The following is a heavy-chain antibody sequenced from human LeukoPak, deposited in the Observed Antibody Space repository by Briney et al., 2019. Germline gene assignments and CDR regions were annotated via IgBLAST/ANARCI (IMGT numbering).Heavy chain of an antibody. CDR2: INPSSGST. D-gene: IGHD5-24*01. Sequence: ASVKVSCKASGYTFTSNYMHWVRQAPGQGLEWMGIINPSSGSTSYAQKFQGRVTITADESTSTAYMELSSLRSEDTAVYYCARVKGWDGYNPNYRYYFDYWGQGTLVTVSS. J-gene: IGHJ4*02. CDR1: GYTFTSNY. CDR3: ARVKGWDGYNPNYRYYFDY. V-gene: IGHV1-46*01.